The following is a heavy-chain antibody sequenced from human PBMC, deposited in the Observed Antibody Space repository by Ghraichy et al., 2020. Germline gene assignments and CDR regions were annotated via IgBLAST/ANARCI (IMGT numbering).Heavy chain of an antibody. J-gene: IGHJ4*02. V-gene: IGHV1-24*01. CDR1: GYTLTELS. D-gene: IGHD3-10*01. CDR3: ATDLYGSGSLTFDY. CDR2: FDPEDGET. Sequence: ASVKVSCKVSGYTLTELSMHWVRQAPGKGLEWMGGFDPEDGETIYAQKFQGRVTMTEDTSTDTAYMELSSLRSEDTAVYYCATDLYGSGSLTFDYWGQGTLVTVSS.